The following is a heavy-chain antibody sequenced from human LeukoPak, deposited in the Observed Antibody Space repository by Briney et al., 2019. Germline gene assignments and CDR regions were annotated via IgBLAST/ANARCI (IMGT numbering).Heavy chain of an antibody. CDR2: ISSSGSTI. CDR1: GFTFSSYE. CDR3: ARGLHLIDY. V-gene: IGHV3-48*03. Sequence: GGSLRLSCAASGFTFSSYEMNWVRQAPGEGLEWVSYISSSGSTIYYADSVKGRFTISRDNAKNSLYLQMNSLRAEDTAVYYWARGLHLIDYWGQGTLVTVSS. J-gene: IGHJ4*02. D-gene: IGHD4-11*01.